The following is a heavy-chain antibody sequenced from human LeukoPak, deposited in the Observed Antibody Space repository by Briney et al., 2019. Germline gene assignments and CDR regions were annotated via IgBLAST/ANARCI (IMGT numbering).Heavy chain of an antibody. CDR2: IYHSGST. V-gene: IGHV4-30-2*01. CDR1: GDSISSGGYS. J-gene: IGHJ6*02. D-gene: IGHD2-15*01. CDR3: ARGRGYCSGGSCYSYYGMDV. Sequence: SQTLSLTCAASGDSISSGGYSWGWIRQPPGKGLEWIGYIYHSGSTYYNPSLKSRVTISVDRSKNQFSLKLSSVTAADTAVYYCARGRGYCSGGSCYSYYGMDVWGQGTTVTVSS.